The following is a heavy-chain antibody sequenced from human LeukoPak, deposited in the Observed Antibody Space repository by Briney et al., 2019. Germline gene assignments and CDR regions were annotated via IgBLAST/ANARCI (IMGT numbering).Heavy chain of an antibody. V-gene: IGHV1-69*05. CDR1: GGTFSSYA. D-gene: IGHD3-22*01. J-gene: IGHJ4*02. Sequence: ASVKVSCKASGGTFSSYAISWVRQAPGQGLEWMGGIIPIFGTANYAQKFQGRVTMTRDTSTSTVYMELSSLRSEDTAVYSCARAYDISGYYLGDYWGQGTLVTVSS. CDR2: IIPIFGTA. CDR3: ARAYDISGYYLGDY.